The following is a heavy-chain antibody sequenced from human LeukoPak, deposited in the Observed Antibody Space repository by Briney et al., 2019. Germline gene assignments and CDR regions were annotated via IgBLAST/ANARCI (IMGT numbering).Heavy chain of an antibody. V-gene: IGHV3-30*02. D-gene: IGHD6-19*01. Sequence: GGSLRLSCAASGFSFSSYGMHWVRQAPGKGLEWVAFIRFDGSNYYYGDSVKGRFTISRDNSKNTLYLQMNSLRAEDTAVYFCAKGSKAVLFTRDHYMDVWGKGTTVTISS. CDR3: AKGSKAVLFTRDHYMDV. CDR2: IRFDGSNY. J-gene: IGHJ6*03. CDR1: GFSFSSYG.